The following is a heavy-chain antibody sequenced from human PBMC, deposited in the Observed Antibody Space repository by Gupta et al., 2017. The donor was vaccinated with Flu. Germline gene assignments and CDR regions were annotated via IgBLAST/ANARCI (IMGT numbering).Heavy chain of an antibody. CDR1: GGSISSYY. V-gene: IGHV4-59*08. CDR3: ARTAVAAFEAFDI. CDR2: IYYSGST. Sequence: QVQLQESGPGLVKPSETLSLTCTVSGGSISSYYWSWIRQPPGKGLEWIGYIYYSGSTNYNPSLKSRVTISVDTSKNQFSLKLSSVTAADTAVYYCARTAVAAFEAFDIWGQGTMVTVSS. D-gene: IGHD6-19*01. J-gene: IGHJ3*02.